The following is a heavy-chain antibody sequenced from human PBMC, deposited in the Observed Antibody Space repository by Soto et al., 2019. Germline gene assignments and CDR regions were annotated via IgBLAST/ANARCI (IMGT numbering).Heavy chain of an antibody. CDR1: GGSISSGDYY. J-gene: IGHJ6*02. D-gene: IGHD3-22*01. V-gene: IGHV4-30-4*01. CDR2: IYYSGST. Sequence: PSETLSLTCTVSGGSISSGDYYWSWIRQPPGKGLEWIGYIYYSGSTYYNPSLKSRVTISVDTSKNQFSLKLSSVTAADTAVYYCARAPIVVDKGCYYYGMDVWGQGTTVTVSS. CDR3: ARAPIVVDKGCYYYGMDV.